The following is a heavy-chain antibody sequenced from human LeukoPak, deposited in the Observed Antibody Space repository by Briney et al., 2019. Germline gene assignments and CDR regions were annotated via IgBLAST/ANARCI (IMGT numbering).Heavy chain of an antibody. V-gene: IGHV1-69*04. CDR3: TSAAPYTGAGGY. D-gene: IGHD2-2*02. J-gene: IGHJ4*02. Sequence: SVKVSCKTSGCTFSNYAIYWVRQAPGQGLEWMGRIIPIQVIPTYAQAFQGRVTITTDKSTNTAYMELTNLTSADPAVYYCTSAAPYTGAGGYWGQGTLVTVSS. CDR2: IIPIQVIP. CDR1: GCTFSNYA.